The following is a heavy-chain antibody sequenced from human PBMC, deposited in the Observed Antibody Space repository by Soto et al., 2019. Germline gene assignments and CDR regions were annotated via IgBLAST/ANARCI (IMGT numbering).Heavy chain of an antibody. CDR1: GFTFSSYS. CDR2: ITSSSSYI. CDR3: ARATVTTGRIGDFDM. Sequence: EVQLVESGGGLVKPGGSLRLSCAASGFTFSSYSMNWVRQAPGKGLEWVSSITSSSSYINYADSVKGRFTISRDNAKNSLYLQTNSLRAEDTAVYYCARATVTTGRIGDFDMWGQGTMVTVSP. J-gene: IGHJ3*02. V-gene: IGHV3-21*01. D-gene: IGHD4-17*01.